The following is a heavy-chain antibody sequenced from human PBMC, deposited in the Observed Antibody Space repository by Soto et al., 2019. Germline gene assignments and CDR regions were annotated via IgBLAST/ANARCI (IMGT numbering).Heavy chain of an antibody. CDR1: GLTFSNYW. CDR3: ARWGTTMDLDY. J-gene: IGHJ4*02. V-gene: IGHV3-74*01. CDR2: INAEGSST. Sequence: EVQLVESGGDLVQPGGSLRLSCAASGLTFSNYWMQWVRQVPGKGLVWVSGINAEGSSTTYADSVKGRFTISRDISKDTLFLQMDSLRSEDTAVYYCARWGTTMDLDYWGQGTLVTVSS. D-gene: IGHD3-10*01.